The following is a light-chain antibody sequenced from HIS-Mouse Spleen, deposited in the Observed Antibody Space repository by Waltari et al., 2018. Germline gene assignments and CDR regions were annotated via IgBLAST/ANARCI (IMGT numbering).Light chain of an antibody. Sequence: NFMLTQPHSVSESPGKTVTISFPGSSGSIDSNYVQWYQQRPGRAPTTVIYEDNQRPSGVPDRFSGSIDSSSNSASLTISGLKTEDEADYYCQSYDSSNSWVFGGGTKLTVL. V-gene: IGLV6-57*02. CDR1: SGSIDSNY. CDR2: EDN. J-gene: IGLJ3*02. CDR3: QSYDSSNSWV.